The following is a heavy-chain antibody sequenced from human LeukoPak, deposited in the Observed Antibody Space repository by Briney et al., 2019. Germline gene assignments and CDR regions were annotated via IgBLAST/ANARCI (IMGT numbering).Heavy chain of an antibody. V-gene: IGHV3-9*01. J-gene: IGHJ6*02. Sequence: GGSLRLSCAASGFTFDDYAMHWVRQDPGKGLEWVSGISWNSGSMSYADSVKGRFTISRDNSKNTLYLQMNSLRAEDTAVYYCARDKADIVVVPAAILDYYYYGMDVWGQGTTVTVSS. CDR2: ISWNSGSM. CDR1: GFTFDDYA. D-gene: IGHD2-2*02. CDR3: ARDKADIVVVPAAILDYYYYGMDV.